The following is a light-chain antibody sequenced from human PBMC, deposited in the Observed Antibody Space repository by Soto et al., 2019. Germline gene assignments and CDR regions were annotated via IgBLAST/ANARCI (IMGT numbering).Light chain of an antibody. CDR1: QSVGNN. CDR3: QQHDNWPRT. Sequence: EIVMTQSPATLSVSPGERVALSCRASQSVGNNVAWYQQKPGQAPRLLIHGASTRATGVPARFTGSGSGTEFTLTISSLQSEDFAVYYCQQHDNWPRTFGQGT. J-gene: IGKJ1*01. CDR2: GAS. V-gene: IGKV3-15*01.